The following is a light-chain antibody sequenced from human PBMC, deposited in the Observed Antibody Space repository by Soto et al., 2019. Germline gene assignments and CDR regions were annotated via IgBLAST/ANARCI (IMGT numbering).Light chain of an antibody. J-gene: IGKJ4*01. V-gene: IGKV3-11*01. CDR3: QQRSDWPLT. Sequence: EIVLTQSPATLSLSPGERATLSCRASQSIRSYLAWYQQKPGQAPRLLIYDASNRATGIPARFSGSGSGTDFTLPISSLEPEDFAVYYCQQRSDWPLTFGGGTKVDIK. CDR2: DAS. CDR1: QSIRSY.